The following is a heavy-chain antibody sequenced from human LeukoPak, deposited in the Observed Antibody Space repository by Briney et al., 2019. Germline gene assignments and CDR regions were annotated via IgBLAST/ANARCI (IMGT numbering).Heavy chain of an antibody. CDR2: INHSGST. CDR3: ARGVGYSYGQIYYYGMDV. CDR1: GGSFSGYY. Sequence: SETLSLTCAVYGGSFSGYYWSWIRQPPGKGLEWIGEINHSGSTNYNPSLKSRVTISVDTSKNQFSLKLSSVTAADTAVYYCARGVGYSYGQIYYYGMDVWGQGTTVTVSS. V-gene: IGHV4-34*01. D-gene: IGHD5-18*01. J-gene: IGHJ6*02.